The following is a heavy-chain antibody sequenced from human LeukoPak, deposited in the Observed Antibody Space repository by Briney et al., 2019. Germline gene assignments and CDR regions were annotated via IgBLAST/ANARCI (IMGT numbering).Heavy chain of an antibody. J-gene: IGHJ4*02. CDR1: GYTLTGYY. CDR2: INPNSGGT. V-gene: IGHV1-2*02. D-gene: IGHD6-19*01. Sequence: ASVTVSCKSSGYTLTGYYMHWVRQAPGQGLEWMGWINPNSGGTNYAQKFQGRVTMARDTSISTAYMKLSRLRSDDTAVYYCARGQWLVRAIDYWGQGTLVTVSS. CDR3: ARGQWLVRAIDY.